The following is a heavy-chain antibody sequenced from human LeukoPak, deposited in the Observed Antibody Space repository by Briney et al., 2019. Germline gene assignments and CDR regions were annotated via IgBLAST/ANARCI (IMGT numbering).Heavy chain of an antibody. J-gene: IGHJ4*02. CDR3: ARQAGYSSGWYIDY. CDR1: GGSISSSSYY. CDR2: IYYSGST. V-gene: IGHV4-39*01. D-gene: IGHD6-19*01. Sequence: PSETLSLTCTVSGGSISSSSYYWGWIRQPPGKGLEWIGSIYYSGSTYYNPSLKSRVTISVDTSKNQFSLKLSSVTAADTAVYYCARQAGYSSGWYIDYWGQGTLVTVSS.